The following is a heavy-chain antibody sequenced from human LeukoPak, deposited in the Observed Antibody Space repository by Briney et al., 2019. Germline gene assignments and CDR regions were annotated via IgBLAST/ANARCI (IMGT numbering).Heavy chain of an antibody. D-gene: IGHD3-10*02. Sequence: GGSLRLSFAASGFTFSSYGMHWVRQAPGKGLEWVAVISYDGSNKYYADSVKGRFTISRDNSKNTLYLQMNSLRAEDTAVYYCAKCSSRVASSCPGDYWGQGTLVTVSS. J-gene: IGHJ4*02. CDR1: GFTFSSYG. CDR2: ISYDGSNK. CDR3: AKCSSRVASSCPGDY. V-gene: IGHV3-30*18.